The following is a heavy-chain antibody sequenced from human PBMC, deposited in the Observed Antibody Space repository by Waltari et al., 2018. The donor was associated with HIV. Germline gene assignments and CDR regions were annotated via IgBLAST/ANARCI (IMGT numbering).Heavy chain of an antibody. CDR2: IWHDGSKK. V-gene: IGHV3-33*01. D-gene: IGHD6-19*01. CDR3: ARDPGTLLIAVAGAFDY. Sequence: QVQLVESGGGVVRPGRSLRLSCAASGFSVSRYGMHWVRQAPGKGLEWVAVIWHDGSKKYYAGSVKGRFTVSRDTSKNTLYLEMNRLRAEDTAVYHCARDPGTLLIAVAGAFDYWGPG. J-gene: IGHJ4*02. CDR1: GFSVSRYG.